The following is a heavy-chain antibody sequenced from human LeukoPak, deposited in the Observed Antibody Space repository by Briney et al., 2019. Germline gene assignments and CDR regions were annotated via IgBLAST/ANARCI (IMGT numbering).Heavy chain of an antibody. V-gene: IGHV5-51*01. Sequence: GESLKISCKGSGYSFTNYWIGWVRQMPGKGLEWMGIISPGASDTRYSPSFQGQVTVSADKSITTAYLQWSSLKASDTAMYYCAFAGGRLPPVYFDYWGQGTLVTVSS. CDR3: AFAGGRLPPVYFDY. J-gene: IGHJ4*02. CDR1: GYSFTNYW. CDR2: ISPGASDT. D-gene: IGHD1-26*01.